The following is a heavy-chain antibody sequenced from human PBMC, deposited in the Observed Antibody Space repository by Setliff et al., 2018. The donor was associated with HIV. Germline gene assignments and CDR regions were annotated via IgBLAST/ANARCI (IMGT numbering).Heavy chain of an antibody. CDR1: GASITTDTYY. J-gene: IGHJ4*02. CDR2: IYHRGST. V-gene: IGHV4-39*01. D-gene: IGHD2-8*01. CDR3: ARSFGNGNSRLGN. Sequence: LSVTCSVSGASITTDTYYWAWIRQPPGKGLEWIGSIYHRGSTHHNPSLKSRVTFSVDTSKNQFSLKLSSVTAADTAVYYCARSFGNGNSRLGNWGQGTLVTVSS.